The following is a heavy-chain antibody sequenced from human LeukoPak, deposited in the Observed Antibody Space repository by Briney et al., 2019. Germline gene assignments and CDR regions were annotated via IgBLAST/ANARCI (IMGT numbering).Heavy chain of an antibody. CDR3: ASAHYDSSGYFDY. V-gene: IGHV5-51*01. Sequence: GESLKISCKGSGYSFTSYWIGWVRQMPGKGLEWMGIIYPGDSDTRYSPSFQGQATISADKSISTAYLQWSSLKASDTAMYYCASAHYDSSGYFDYWGQGTLVTVSS. CDR1: GYSFTSYW. D-gene: IGHD3-22*01. CDR2: IYPGDSDT. J-gene: IGHJ4*02.